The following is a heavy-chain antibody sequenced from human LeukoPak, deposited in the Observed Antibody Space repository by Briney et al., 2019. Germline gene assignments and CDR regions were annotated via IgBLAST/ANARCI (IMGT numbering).Heavy chain of an antibody. D-gene: IGHD2-2*01. V-gene: IGHV3-66*01. J-gene: IGHJ6*04. Sequence: GGSLRLSCAASGFTFSSYGMNWVRQAPGKGLEWVSVIYSGGSTYYADSVKGRFTISRDNAKNSLYLQMNSLRAEDTAVYYCARDGSIVVVPAAIGLDVWGKGTTVTVSS. CDR3: ARDGSIVVVPAAIGLDV. CDR1: GFTFSSYG. CDR2: IYSGGST.